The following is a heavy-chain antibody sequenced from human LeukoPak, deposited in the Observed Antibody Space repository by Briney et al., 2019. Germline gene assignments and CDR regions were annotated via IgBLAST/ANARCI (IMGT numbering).Heavy chain of an antibody. V-gene: IGHV3-53*01. CDR3: ARASYSSWTFFEY. CDR2: ITSGGNT. Sequence: GGSLRLSCAASGLTVSSSSLSWVRQAPGKGLEWVSLITSGGNTYYADSVRGRFTVSRDNSKNTLLLQINSLRADDTAVYYCARASYSSWTFFEYWGQGTLVTVSS. D-gene: IGHD6-6*01. CDR1: GLTVSSSS. J-gene: IGHJ4*02.